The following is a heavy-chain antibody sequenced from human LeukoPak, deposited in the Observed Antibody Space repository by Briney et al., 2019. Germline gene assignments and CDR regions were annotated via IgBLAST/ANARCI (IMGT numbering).Heavy chain of an antibody. Sequence: PGGSLRLSCAASGFTFSDYYMSWIRQAPGKGLEWVAYISSSGNTRYYADSVKGRFTISRDNAKNSLYLQMNSRRAEDTAVYYCAWGGIAAFDSWGQGTLVTVSS. J-gene: IGHJ4*02. CDR3: AWGGIAAFDS. V-gene: IGHV3-11*04. CDR2: ISSSGNTR. D-gene: IGHD2-21*01. CDR1: GFTFSDYY.